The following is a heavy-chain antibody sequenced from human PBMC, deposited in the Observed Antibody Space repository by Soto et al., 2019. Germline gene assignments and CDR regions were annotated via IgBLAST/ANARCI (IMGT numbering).Heavy chain of an antibody. CDR2: IFHGGST. D-gene: IGHD2-2*01. J-gene: IGHJ5*02. CDR1: GGSISSSSYY. V-gene: IGHV4-39*07. CDR3: ARGRVVVPAAVMFNCLDP. Sequence: PSETLSLTCTVSGGSISSSSYYWGWIRQPPGKGLEWIGSIFHGGSTYYNPSLRSRVTISVDRSRTQFSLKMSSVTAADTAVYYCARGRVVVPAAVMFNCLDPWGQGALVTVSS.